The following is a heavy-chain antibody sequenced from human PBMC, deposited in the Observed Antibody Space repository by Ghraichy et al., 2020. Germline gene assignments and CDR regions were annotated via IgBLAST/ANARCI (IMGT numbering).Heavy chain of an antibody. CDR3: VKIAVIGLWYFDL. CDR1: GFSFNTNG. Sequence: GGSLRLSCAASGFSFNTNGMSWVRQAPGRGPEWVLSISRSGDSTYYADSVKGRFTVSRDNSKNTLYLQMNSLRVEDTAVFYCVKIAVIGLWYFDLWGRGTLFSLS. J-gene: IGHJ2*01. CDR2: ISRSGDST. V-gene: IGHV3-23*01. D-gene: IGHD6-19*01.